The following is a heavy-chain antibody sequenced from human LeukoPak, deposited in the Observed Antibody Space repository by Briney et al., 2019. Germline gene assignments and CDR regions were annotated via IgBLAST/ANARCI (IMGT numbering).Heavy chain of an antibody. V-gene: IGHV2-70*11. J-gene: IGHJ4*02. CDR2: IDWDDDK. D-gene: IGHD4-17*01. CDR1: GFSLSTSGMC. CDR3: ARSSTVTTDLDY. Sequence: SGPALVKPTQTLTLTCTFSGFSLSTSGMCVSWIRQPPGKALEWLARIDWDDDKYYSTSLKTRLTISKDTSKNQVVLTMTNMDPVDTATYHCARSSTVTTDLDYWGQGTLVTVSS.